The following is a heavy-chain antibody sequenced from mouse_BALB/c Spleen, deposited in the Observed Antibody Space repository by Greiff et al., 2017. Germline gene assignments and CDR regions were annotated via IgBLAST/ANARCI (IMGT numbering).Heavy chain of an antibody. CDR2: ISSGGST. Sequence: EVQGVESGGGLVKPGGSLKLSCAASGFTFSSYAMSWVRQTPEKRLEWVASISSGGSTYYPDSVKGRFTISRDNARNILYLQMSSLRSEDTAMYYCARGYYYGGSWFACWGQGTLVTVSA. J-gene: IGHJ3*01. CDR3: ARGYYYGGSWFAC. V-gene: IGHV5-6-5*01. D-gene: IGHD1-1*01. CDR1: GFTFSSYA.